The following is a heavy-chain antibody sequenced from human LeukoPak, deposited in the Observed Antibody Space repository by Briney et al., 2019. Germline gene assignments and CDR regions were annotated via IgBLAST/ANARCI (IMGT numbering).Heavy chain of an antibody. CDR2: INPNSGGT. CDR3: ARDRPRYCSSTSCRGGLDAFDI. V-gene: IGHV1-2*02. Sequence: GASVKVSCKASGYTFNGYYMHWVRQAPGQGLEWMGWINPNSGGTNYAQKFQGRVTMTRDTSISTAYMELRRLRSDDTAVYYCARDRPRYCSSTSCRGGLDAFDIWGQGTMVTVSS. CDR1: GYTFNGYY. J-gene: IGHJ3*02. D-gene: IGHD2-2*01.